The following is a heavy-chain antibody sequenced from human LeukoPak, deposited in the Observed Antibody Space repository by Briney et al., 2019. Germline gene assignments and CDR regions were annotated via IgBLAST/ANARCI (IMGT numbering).Heavy chain of an antibody. CDR1: KFTVSSNY. Sequence: GGSLRLSCVASKFTVSSNYMSWVRQAPGKGLEWVSVIYSGGSTYYADSVKGRFTISRDNSKNTLYLQMNSLRAEDTAVYYCARFVVSADAFDIWGQGTMVTVSS. CDR3: ARFVVSADAFDI. V-gene: IGHV3-53*01. D-gene: IGHD1-26*01. CDR2: IYSGGST. J-gene: IGHJ3*02.